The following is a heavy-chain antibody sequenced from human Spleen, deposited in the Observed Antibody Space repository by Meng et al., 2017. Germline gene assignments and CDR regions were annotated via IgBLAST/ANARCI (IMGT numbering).Heavy chain of an antibody. CDR2: IYHSGST. D-gene: IGHD5-18*01. J-gene: IGHJ5*02. Sequence: SETLSLTCTVSGCSIGPISSGYYWGWIRQPPGKGLEWIGSIYHSGSTYYNPSLKSRVTISVDTSKTQFSLKLSSVTAADTAVYYCAREVDTAMADNWFDPWGQGTLVTVSS. V-gene: IGHV4-38-2*02. CDR3: AREVDTAMADNWFDP. CDR1: GCSIGPISSGYY.